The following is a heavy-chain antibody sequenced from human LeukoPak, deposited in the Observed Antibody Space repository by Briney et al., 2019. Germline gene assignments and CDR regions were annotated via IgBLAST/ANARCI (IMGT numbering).Heavy chain of an antibody. J-gene: IGHJ4*02. CDR1: GGSISSGDYY. D-gene: IGHD3-10*01. CDR2: IYYSGST. CDR3: AGDYSSGSYRFDF. V-gene: IGHV4-31*03. Sequence: TLSLTCTVSGGSISSGDYYWSWIRQHPGKGLEWIGYIYYSGSTYYTPSLKSRVTISVDTSKNQFSLKLTSVTAADTAVYYCAGDYSSGSYRFDFWGRGSLVTVSS.